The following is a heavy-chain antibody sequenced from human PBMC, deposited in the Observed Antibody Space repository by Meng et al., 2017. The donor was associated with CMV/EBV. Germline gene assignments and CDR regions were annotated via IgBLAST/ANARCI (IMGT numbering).Heavy chain of an antibody. CDR1: GYTFTGYY. Sequence: ASVKVSCKASGYTFTGYYMLWVRQAPGQGLEWMGWINPNSGGTNYAQKFQGRVTMTRDTSISTAYMELSRLRSDGTAVYYCARASSGYGSAFDIWGQGTMVTVSS. CDR2: INPNSGGT. V-gene: IGHV1-2*02. D-gene: IGHD3-22*01. CDR3: ARASSGYGSAFDI. J-gene: IGHJ3*02.